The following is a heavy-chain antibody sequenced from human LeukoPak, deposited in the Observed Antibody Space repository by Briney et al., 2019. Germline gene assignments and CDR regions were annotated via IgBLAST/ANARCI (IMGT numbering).Heavy chain of an antibody. D-gene: IGHD6-19*01. J-gene: IGHJ4*02. Sequence: GGSLRLSCAASGFTFSSYAMTWVRQAPGKGLEWVSPISANGAYTHYADSVKGRFTISRDNSKNTLSLQMNSLRAEDTAVYYCAKDAGYSSGREFDYWGQGTLATVSS. CDR2: ISANGAYT. CDR1: GFTFSSYA. CDR3: AKDAGYSSGREFDY. V-gene: IGHV3-23*01.